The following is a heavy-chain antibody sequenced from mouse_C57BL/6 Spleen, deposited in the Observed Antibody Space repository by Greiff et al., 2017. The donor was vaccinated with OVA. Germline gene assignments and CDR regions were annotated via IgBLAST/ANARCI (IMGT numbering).Heavy chain of an antibody. Sequence: EVQLQQSGPGMVKPSQSLSLTCTVTGYSITSGYDWHWIRHFPGNKLEWMGYISYSGSTNYNPSLKSRISITHDTSKNHFFLKLNSVTTEDTATYYCARLTGYYAMDYWGQGTSVTVSS. J-gene: IGHJ4*01. CDR2: ISYSGST. V-gene: IGHV3-1*01. D-gene: IGHD4-1*01. CDR3: ARLTGYYAMDY. CDR1: GYSITSGYD.